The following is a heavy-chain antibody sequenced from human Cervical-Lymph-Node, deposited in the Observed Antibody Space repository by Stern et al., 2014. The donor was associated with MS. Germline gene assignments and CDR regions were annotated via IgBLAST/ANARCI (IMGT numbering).Heavy chain of an antibody. D-gene: IGHD6-13*01. J-gene: IGHJ1*01. CDR2: ISGSSTYT. CDR3: ARGGGSNWYFGYSQY. Sequence: VQLVESGGGLVKPGGSLRLSCTASGFSFSDFYMTWIRQAPGKGLEWVSYISGSSTYTSYADSVKGRFTISRDNAKNSLYLQLNSLRAEDTAVYYCARGGGSNWYFGYSQYWGQGTLVTVSS. V-gene: IGHV3-11*06. CDR1: GFSFSDFY.